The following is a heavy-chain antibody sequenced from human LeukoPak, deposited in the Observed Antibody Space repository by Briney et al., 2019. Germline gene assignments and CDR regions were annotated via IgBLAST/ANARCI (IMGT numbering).Heavy chain of an antibody. CDR3: ARAGSSWYGRPYFDY. CDR1: GSSISDSY. D-gene: IGHD6-13*01. Sequence: SETLSLTCSVSGSSISDSYWSWIRQPPGKQMEWIGFVSDRGGTTYNPSLRSRVNISVDTSKNQFSLKLSSVTAADTAVYYCARAGSSWYGRPYFDYWGQGTLVTVSS. J-gene: IGHJ4*02. CDR2: VSDRGGT. V-gene: IGHV4-59*01.